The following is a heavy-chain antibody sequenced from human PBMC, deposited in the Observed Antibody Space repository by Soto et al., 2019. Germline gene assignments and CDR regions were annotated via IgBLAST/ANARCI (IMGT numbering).Heavy chain of an antibody. CDR3: AIKGDILTGIDY. Sequence: ASVKVSCKASGYTFTSYDSNWVRQATGQGLEWMGWMNPNSGNTGYAQKFQGRVTMTRNTSISTAYMELSSLRSEDTAVYYCAIKGDILTGIDYWGQGTLVTVSS. J-gene: IGHJ4*02. CDR1: GYTFTSYD. D-gene: IGHD3-9*01. CDR2: MNPNSGNT. V-gene: IGHV1-8*01.